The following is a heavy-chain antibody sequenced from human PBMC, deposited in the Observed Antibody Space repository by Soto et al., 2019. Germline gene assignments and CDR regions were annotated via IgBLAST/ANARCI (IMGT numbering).Heavy chain of an antibody. J-gene: IGHJ6*03. Sequence: GGSLRLSCAASGFTFSDYYMSWIRQAPGKGLEWVSYISSSDSTIYYADSVKGRFTISRDNAKNSLYLQMNSLRAEDTAVYYCARALRGYSGYDPYYYYYYYMDVWGKGTTVTAP. V-gene: IGHV3-11*01. CDR1: GFTFSDYY. CDR2: ISSSDSTI. CDR3: ARALRGYSGYDPYYYYYYYMDV. D-gene: IGHD5-12*01.